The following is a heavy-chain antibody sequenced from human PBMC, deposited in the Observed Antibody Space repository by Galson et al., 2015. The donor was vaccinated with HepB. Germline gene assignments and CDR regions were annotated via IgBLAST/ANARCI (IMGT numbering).Heavy chain of an antibody. CDR2: ISYRGTT. J-gene: IGHJ4*02. CDR3: ARTMVKTTTSFDY. V-gene: IGHV4-39*01. Sequence: SETLSLTCTVSGGSISTSSSNYYWVWIHQPPGKGLEWIGSISYRGTTYYNPSLKSRVTISVDTSKNQFSLRLSSVTATDTALYYCARTMVKTTTSFDYWGQGILVTVSS. D-gene: IGHD4/OR15-4a*01. CDR1: GGSISTSSSNYY.